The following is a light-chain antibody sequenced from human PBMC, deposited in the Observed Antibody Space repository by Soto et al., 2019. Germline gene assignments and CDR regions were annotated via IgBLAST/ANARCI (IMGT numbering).Light chain of an antibody. J-gene: IGLJ2*01. CDR2: EVT. Sequence: QSALTQPPSASGSPGQSLTISCTGTSSDVGGYNYVSWYQQHPGKAPKLMIYEVTKRPSGVPDRFSGSKSGNTASLTVSGRQAEDEADYYFSSYAGSKTLFGGGTKLTVL. CDR3: SSYAGSKTL. CDR1: SSDVGGYNY. V-gene: IGLV2-8*01.